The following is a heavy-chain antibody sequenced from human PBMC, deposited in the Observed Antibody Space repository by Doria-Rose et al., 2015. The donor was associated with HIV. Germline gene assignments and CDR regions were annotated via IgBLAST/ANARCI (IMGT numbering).Heavy chain of an antibody. CDR2: ISYDGSKK. CDR1: GFTFRSYA. D-gene: IGHD6-13*01. V-gene: IGHV3-30*04. J-gene: IGHJ4*02. Sequence: SGGGVVQPGRSLRLSCAASGFTFRSYAMHWVRQAPGKGLEWVAVISYDGSKKYYSDSVKGRLTISRDNSENVLYLQMNSLSAEDTALYYCARNRAATGPGTPDYWGQGTLVTVSS. CDR3: ARNRAATGPGTPDY.